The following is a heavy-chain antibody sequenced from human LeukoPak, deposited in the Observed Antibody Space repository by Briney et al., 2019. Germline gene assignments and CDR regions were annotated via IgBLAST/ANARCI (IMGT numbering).Heavy chain of an antibody. J-gene: IGHJ4*02. CDR1: GFTFSSYS. CDR3: ASAVGRTSFDY. CDR2: ISSSSSTI. V-gene: IGHV3-48*01. Sequence: GGSLRLSCAASGFTFSSYSMNWVRQAPGKGLEWVSYISSSSSTIYYADSVKGRFTISRDNAENSLYLQMNSLRAEDTAVYYCASAVGRTSFDYWGQGTLVTVSS. D-gene: IGHD1-26*01.